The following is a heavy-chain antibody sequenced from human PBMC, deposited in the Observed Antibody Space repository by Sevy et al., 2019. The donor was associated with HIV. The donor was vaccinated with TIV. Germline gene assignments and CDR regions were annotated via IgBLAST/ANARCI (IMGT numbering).Heavy chain of an antibody. D-gene: IGHD3-9*01. CDR2: INPNSRGT. J-gene: IGHJ6*02. Sequence: ASVKVSCKASGYTFTGYYMHWVRQAPGQWLEWMGWINPNSRGTNYAQKFQGRVTMTRDTSISPAYMELSRLRSDDTDVYYCARLDILRSFDWLLGDYYGMDVWGQGTTGTVSS. V-gene: IGHV1-2*02. CDR3: ARLDILRSFDWLLGDYYGMDV. CDR1: GYTFTGYY.